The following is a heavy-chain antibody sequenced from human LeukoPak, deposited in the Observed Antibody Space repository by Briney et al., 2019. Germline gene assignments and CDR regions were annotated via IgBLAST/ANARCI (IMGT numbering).Heavy chain of an antibody. Sequence: KPSETLSLTCAFSGGSISSGGYSWSWIRQPPGKGLEWIGYIYYSGSTNYNPSLKSRVTISVDTSKNQFSLKLSSVTAADTAVYYCARRGYYDSSEVFDYWGQGTLVTVSS. CDR2: IYYSGST. V-gene: IGHV4-61*08. CDR1: GGSISSGGYS. D-gene: IGHD3-22*01. J-gene: IGHJ4*02. CDR3: ARRGYYDSSEVFDY.